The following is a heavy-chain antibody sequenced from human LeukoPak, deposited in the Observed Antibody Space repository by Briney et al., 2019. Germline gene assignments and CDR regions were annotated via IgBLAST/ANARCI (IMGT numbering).Heavy chain of an antibody. D-gene: IGHD3-9*01. CDR1: GFTVSTNY. CDR3: ARENDILTGYYYFDY. J-gene: IGHJ4*02. V-gene: IGHV3-53*01. CDR2: IYTGDST. Sequence: GGSLRLSCAASGFTVSTNYMSWVRQAPGKGLEWVSVIYTGDSTYYADSVKGRFTISRDNSKNTLYRQMNSLRAEDTAVYYCARENDILTGYYYFDYWGQGTLVTVSS.